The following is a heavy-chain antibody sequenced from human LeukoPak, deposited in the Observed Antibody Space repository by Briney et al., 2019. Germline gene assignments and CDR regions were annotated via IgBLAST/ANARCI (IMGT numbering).Heavy chain of an antibody. J-gene: IGHJ5*02. Sequence: ASVKVSCKASGYTFTNYGINWVRQASGQGLEWMGGIIPIFGTANYAQNLQGRVTMTTDTSTNTACMELSSLRSDDTAVYYCARGRPETPFDPWGQGTLVTVSS. CDR1: GYTFTNYG. CDR3: ARGRPETPFDP. CDR2: IIPIFGTA. V-gene: IGHV1-18*01. D-gene: IGHD4-23*01.